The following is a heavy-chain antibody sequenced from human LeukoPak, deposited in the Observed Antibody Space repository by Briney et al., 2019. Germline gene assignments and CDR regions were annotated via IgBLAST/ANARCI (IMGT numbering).Heavy chain of an antibody. V-gene: IGHV1-2*02. Sequence: ASVKVSCKASGYTFTGYYMHWVRQAPGQVLEWMGWINPNSGATNYAQKFQGRVTMTRDTSISTAYMELNRLRSDDTAVYYCARPLLWWPQVGYFDDWGQGTLVTVSS. D-gene: IGHD4/OR15-4a*01. CDR1: GYTFTGYY. CDR2: INPNSGAT. CDR3: ARPLLWWPQVGYFDD. J-gene: IGHJ4*02.